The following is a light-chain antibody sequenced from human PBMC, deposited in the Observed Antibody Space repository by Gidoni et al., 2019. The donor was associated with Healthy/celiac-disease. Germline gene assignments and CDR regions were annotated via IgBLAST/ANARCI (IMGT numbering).Light chain of an antibody. CDR1: QSISSY. CDR2: AAS. J-gene: IGKJ1*01. V-gene: IGKV1-39*01. Sequence: DIKMTQSPSSLSASVGDRVTITCRASQSISSYLNWYQQKPGKAPKLLIYAASSLQSGVPSRFSGSGSGTDFTLPISSLQPADFATYYCQQSYSTPRTFGQGTKVEIK. CDR3: QQSYSTPRT.